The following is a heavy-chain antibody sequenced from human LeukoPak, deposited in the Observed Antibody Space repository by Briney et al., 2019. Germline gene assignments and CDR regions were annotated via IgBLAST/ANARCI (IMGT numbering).Heavy chain of an antibody. V-gene: IGHV4-39*01. CDR2: FYCSGST. J-gene: IGHJ4*02. CDR3: ARLRSPVTILYYFDY. Sequence: SETLSLTCTVSGGSISSSTYCWGWIRQPPGKGVEWIGSFYCSGSTYYNPSLKSRVTISVETTKKQFSLKLSSVTAADTAVYYCARLRSPVTILYYFDYWGQGTLVTVSS. CDR1: GGSISSSTYC. D-gene: IGHD4-17*01.